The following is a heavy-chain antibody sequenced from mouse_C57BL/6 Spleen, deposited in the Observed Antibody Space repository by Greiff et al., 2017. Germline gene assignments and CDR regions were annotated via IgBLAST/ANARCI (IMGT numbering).Heavy chain of an antibody. J-gene: IGHJ4*01. CDR3: ARGGSYPRDYYAMDY. D-gene: IGHD1-1*01. V-gene: IGHV1-72*01. CDR1: GYTFTSYW. Sequence: QVQLQQPGAELVKPGASVKLSCKASGYTFTSYWMHWVKQRPGRGLEWIGRIDPNSGGTKYNEKFKSQATLTVDKPSSTAYMQLSSLTSEDSAVYYCARGGSYPRDYYAMDYWGQGTSVTVSS. CDR2: IDPNSGGT.